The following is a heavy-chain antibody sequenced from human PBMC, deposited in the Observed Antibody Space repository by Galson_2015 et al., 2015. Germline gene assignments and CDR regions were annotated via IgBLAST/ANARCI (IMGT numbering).Heavy chain of an antibody. D-gene: IGHD2-15*01. V-gene: IGHV3-23*01. CDR1: GFTFRNYA. J-gene: IGHJ4*02. CDR3: AKEDLIGGFPDY. Sequence: SLRLTCAASGFTFRNYAMSWVRQAPGKGLEWVSANSGGGGSTYYADSVKGRFTISRDNSKNTLYLQMNSLRADDTAIYYCAKEDLIGGFPDYWGQGTLVTVSS. CDR2: NSGGGGST.